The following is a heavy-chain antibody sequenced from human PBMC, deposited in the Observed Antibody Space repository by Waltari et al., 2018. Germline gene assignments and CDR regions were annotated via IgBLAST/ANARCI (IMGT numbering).Heavy chain of an antibody. J-gene: IGHJ4*02. D-gene: IGHD7-27*01. V-gene: IGHV3-53*01. CDR2: IYSGGNT. CDR3: ARGPGEFLPIDF. CDR1: GFTVSTNY. Sequence: EVQLVESGGGLFQPGGSLGLSCAASGFTVSTNYMSWVCQAPGKGLDWVSVIYSGGNTYSADSVKGRFTISRDNSKNTLYLQMNSLRAEDTAVYYCARGPGEFLPIDFWGQGTLVTVSS.